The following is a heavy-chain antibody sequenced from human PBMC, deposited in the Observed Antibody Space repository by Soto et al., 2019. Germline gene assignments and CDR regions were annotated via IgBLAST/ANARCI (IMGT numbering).Heavy chain of an antibody. CDR1: GFTFSSYG. Sequence: QVQLVESGGGVVQPGRSLRLSCAASGFTFSSYGMHWVRQAPGKGLEWVAVISYDGSNKYYADSVKGRFTISRDNSKNTLYLQMNSLRAEDTAVYYCAKDARYDFWSGYGGYYYYYGMDVW. CDR2: ISYDGSNK. D-gene: IGHD3-3*01. CDR3: AKDARYDFWSGYGGYYYYYGMDV. V-gene: IGHV3-30*18. J-gene: IGHJ6*01.